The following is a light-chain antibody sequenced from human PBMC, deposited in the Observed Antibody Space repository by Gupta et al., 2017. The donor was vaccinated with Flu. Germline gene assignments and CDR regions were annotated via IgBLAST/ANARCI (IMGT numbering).Light chain of an antibody. CDR2: GGS. CDR3: QQLNSNPPSLS. J-gene: IGKJ4*01. CDR1: QGIRSY. Sequence: DIQLTQSPSFLSASVGDRVTITCRATQGIRSYVSWYQQKPGRAPKVLIYGGSTLQSGVSSRFSGSSSGADFTLTITSLQPEDFGTYYCQQLNSNPPSLSFGGGTKLEIK. V-gene: IGKV1-9*01.